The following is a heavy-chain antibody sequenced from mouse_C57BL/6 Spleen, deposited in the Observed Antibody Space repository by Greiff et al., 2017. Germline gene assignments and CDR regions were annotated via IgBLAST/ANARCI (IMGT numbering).Heavy chain of an antibody. D-gene: IGHD1-1*01. J-gene: IGHJ4*01. V-gene: IGHV1-82*01. Sequence: QVQLKESGPELVKPGASVKISCKASGYAFSSSWMNWVKQRPGKGLEWIGRIYPGDGDTNYNGKFKGKATLTADKSSSTAYMQLSSLTSEDSAVYFWARSGNYYGSSYRGLYAMDYWGQGTSVTVSS. CDR2: IYPGDGDT. CDR1: GYAFSSSW. CDR3: ARSGNYYGSSYRGLYAMDY.